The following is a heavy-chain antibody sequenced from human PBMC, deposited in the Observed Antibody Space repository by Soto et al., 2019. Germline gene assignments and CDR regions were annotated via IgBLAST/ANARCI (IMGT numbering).Heavy chain of an antibody. CDR2: IYWDDDK. V-gene: IGHV2-5*02. CDR1: GFALTTRGVG. J-gene: IGHJ5*02. CDR3: AHIPNYDQYDWSDP. D-gene: IGHD3-16*01. Sequence: QITLKASGPTLVKPTQTLTLTCTFSGFALTTRGVGVGWIRQPPGKALACLALIYWDDDKRYSPSLQSRLSIHKDTSKNPAVLTMTNVDPVVTATYYWAHIPNYDQYDWSDPWGQGTLVSVSS.